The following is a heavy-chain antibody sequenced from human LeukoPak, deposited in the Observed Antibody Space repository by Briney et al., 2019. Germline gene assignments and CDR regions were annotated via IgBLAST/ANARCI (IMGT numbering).Heavy chain of an antibody. V-gene: IGHV3-20*04. D-gene: IGHD3-22*01. Sequence: LGGSLRLSCAASGFTFDDYGMSWVRQAPGKGLERVSGINWNGGSTGYADSVKGRFTISRDNAKNSLYLQMNSLRAEDTALYYCARGGYDSSGAFDYWGQGTLVTVSS. CDR1: GFTFDDYG. CDR3: ARGGYDSSGAFDY. CDR2: INWNGGST. J-gene: IGHJ4*02.